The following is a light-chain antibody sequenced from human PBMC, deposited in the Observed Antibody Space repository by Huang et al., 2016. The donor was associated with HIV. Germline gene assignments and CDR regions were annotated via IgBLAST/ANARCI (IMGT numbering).Light chain of an antibody. CDR3: QQTDNTPRT. CDR2: SAS. CDR1: QSIRKF. V-gene: IGKV1-39*01. J-gene: IGKJ1*01. Sequence: DIQMTQSPSSLSASVGDRVTIACRASQSIRKFLNLYQQKPGEAPKLLMHSASSLQIGVPSRFSGSGSGTDFTLTITSLQPEDFATYYCQQTDNTPRTFGQGTKVVIK.